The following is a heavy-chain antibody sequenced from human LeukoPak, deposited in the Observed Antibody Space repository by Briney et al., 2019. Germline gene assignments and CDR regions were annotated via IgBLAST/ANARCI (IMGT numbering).Heavy chain of an antibody. CDR1: GFTFSSYG. J-gene: IGHJ4*02. V-gene: IGHV3-30*18. Sequence: TGGSLRLSCAASGFTFSSYGMQWVRQAPGKGLEWVAVISNDGSNKYYADSVKGRFTISRDNSKNTLYLQMNSLRVEDTAVYYCAKDQRGSYYYYFDYWGQGSLVTVSS. CDR3: AKDQRGSYYYYFDY. D-gene: IGHD1-26*01. CDR2: ISNDGSNK.